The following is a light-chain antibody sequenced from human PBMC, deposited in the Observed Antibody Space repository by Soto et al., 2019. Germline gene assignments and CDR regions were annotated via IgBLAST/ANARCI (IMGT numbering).Light chain of an antibody. Sequence: EIVLTQSPGTLSLSPGERATLSCRASQSVASDYLAWYQQKPGQAPRLLIYGAFHKATGVPDRFSGSGSGTDFTLTISRLDPDDFAVYYCQQYGSSPYPFGQATKLEIK. V-gene: IGKV3-20*01. CDR2: GAF. CDR3: QQYGSSPYP. J-gene: IGKJ2*01. CDR1: QSVASDY.